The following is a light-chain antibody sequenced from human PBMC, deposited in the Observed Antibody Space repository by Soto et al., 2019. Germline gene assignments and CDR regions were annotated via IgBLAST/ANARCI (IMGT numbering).Light chain of an antibody. J-gene: IGKJ3*01. CDR3: QQYYSTPFT. CDR2: WAS. Sequence: DIVMTQSPDSLAVSLGERATINCKSSQSVLYSSINNNYLAWYQQKPGQPPRLLIYWASTRESGVPDRFSGSGSGTDFTLTISSLQAEDVAVYYCQQYYSTPFTFGPWTKVDIK. V-gene: IGKV4-1*01. CDR1: QSVLYSSINNNY.